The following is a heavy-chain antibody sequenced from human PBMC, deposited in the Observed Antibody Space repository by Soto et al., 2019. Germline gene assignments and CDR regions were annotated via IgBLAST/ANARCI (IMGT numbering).Heavy chain of an antibody. CDR3: ARQWLDYGMDV. D-gene: IGHD6-19*01. Sequence: QVQLVESGGGVVQPGRSLRLSCAASGFTFSSYGMHWVRQAPGKGLEWVAVISYDGSNKYYADSVKGRFTISRDNSKNQLYLQMNSLRAEDTAVYYCARQWLDYGMDVWGQGTTVTVSS. CDR1: GFTFSSYG. J-gene: IGHJ6*02. V-gene: IGHV3-30*03. CDR2: ISYDGSNK.